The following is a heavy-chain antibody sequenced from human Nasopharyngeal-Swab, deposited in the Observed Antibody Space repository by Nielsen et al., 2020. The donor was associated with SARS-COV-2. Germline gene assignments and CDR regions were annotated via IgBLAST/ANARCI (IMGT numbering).Heavy chain of an antibody. J-gene: IGHJ6*02. CDR1: GFTFDDYA. Sequence: SLKNYCAASGFTFDDYAMHWVRQAPGKGREGVAGISWNSGSIGYADSVKGRFTISRDNAKNSLYLQMNSLRAEDTALYYCANAPLRFGGYGMDVWGQGTTVTVSS. V-gene: IGHV3-9*01. D-gene: IGHD3-10*01. CDR2: ISWNSGSI. CDR3: ANAPLRFGGYGMDV.